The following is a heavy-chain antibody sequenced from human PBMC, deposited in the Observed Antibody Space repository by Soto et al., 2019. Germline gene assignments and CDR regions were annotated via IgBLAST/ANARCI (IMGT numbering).Heavy chain of an antibody. CDR1: GGTFSSYA. CDR2: IIPIFGTA. CDR3: ARGNRDTAMVGISPPDY. V-gene: IGHV1-69*01. Sequence: QVQLVQSGAEVKKPGSSVKVSCKASGGTFSSYAISWVRQAPGQGLEWMGGIIPIFGTANYAQKFQGRVTITAGESTSTAYMELSSLRSEDTAVYYCARGNRDTAMVGISPPDYWGQGTLVTVSS. D-gene: IGHD5-18*01. J-gene: IGHJ4*02.